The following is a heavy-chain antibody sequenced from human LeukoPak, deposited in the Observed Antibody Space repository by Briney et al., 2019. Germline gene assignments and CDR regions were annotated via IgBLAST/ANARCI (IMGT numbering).Heavy chain of an antibody. CDR1: GYTFATSS. Sequence: ASVNVSCKASGYTFATSSITWVRQAPGQRPEWMGWISPKNGNTQYAQNVQGRVTMTTDTSTSTAYMELMSLRSDDTAVYCCTRVRDSSNWWGAFDMWGQGTTVTVSS. CDR2: ISPKNGNT. CDR3: TRVRDSSNWWGAFDM. V-gene: IGHV1-18*04. J-gene: IGHJ3*02. D-gene: IGHD6-13*01.